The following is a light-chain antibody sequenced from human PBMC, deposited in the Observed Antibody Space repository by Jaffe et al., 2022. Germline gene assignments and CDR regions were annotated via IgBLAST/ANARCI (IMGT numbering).Light chain of an antibody. J-gene: IGKJ4*01. CDR3: QQYGSSPALT. CDR2: GAS. V-gene: IGKV3-20*01. Sequence: EIVLTQSPGTLSLSPGERATLSCRASQSVSSNLAWYQQKPGQAPRLLIYGASSRATGIPDRFSGSGSGTDFTLTISRLEPEDFAVYYCQQYGSSPALTFGGGTKVEIK. CDR1: QSVSSN.